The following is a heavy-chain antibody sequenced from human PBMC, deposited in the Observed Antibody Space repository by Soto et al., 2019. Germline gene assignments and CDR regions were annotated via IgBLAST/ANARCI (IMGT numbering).Heavy chain of an antibody. V-gene: IGHV1-18*01. Sequence: ASVKVSCKASGYTFTSYGISWVRQAPGQGLEWMGWISAYNGNTNYAQKLQGRVTMTTDTSTSTAYMELRSLRSDDTAVFYCARDTVVVVAATPFYYYYMDVWGKGTTVTGSS. D-gene: IGHD2-15*01. CDR3: ARDTVVVVAATPFYYYYMDV. CDR2: ISAYNGNT. J-gene: IGHJ6*03. CDR1: GYTFTSYG.